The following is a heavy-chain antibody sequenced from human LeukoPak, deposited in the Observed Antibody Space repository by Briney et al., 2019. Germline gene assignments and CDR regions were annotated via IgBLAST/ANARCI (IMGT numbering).Heavy chain of an antibody. J-gene: IGHJ4*02. V-gene: IGHV7-4-1*02. CDR1: GYTFTTHS. D-gene: IGHD5-24*01. Sequence: ASVKVSCKASGYTFTTHSINWLRQAPGQGLEWMGWITTNTGNPTYAQGFTGRFVFSLDTSVSTAYLQISSLKAEDTAVYYCARGASTIRFDYWGQGTLVTVSS. CDR2: ITTNTGNP. CDR3: ARGASTIRFDY.